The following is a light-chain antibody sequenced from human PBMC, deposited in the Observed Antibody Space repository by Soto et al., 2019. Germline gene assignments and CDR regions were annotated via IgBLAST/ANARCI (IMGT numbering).Light chain of an antibody. CDR1: QGVRSY. CDR2: AAS. V-gene: IGKV1-39*01. J-gene: IGKJ1*01. Sequence: IQLTQSPSSLSASVGDRVTITCRASQGVRSYLAWYQQKPGQAPKLLIYAASSLQRGVPSTFSGSGSGTEFTLTISSLQPEDFATYYCQQSYNSAWTFGQGTKVDIK. CDR3: QQSYNSAWT.